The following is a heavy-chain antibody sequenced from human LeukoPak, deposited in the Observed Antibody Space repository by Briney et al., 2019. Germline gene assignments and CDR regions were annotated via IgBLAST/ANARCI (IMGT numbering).Heavy chain of an antibody. Sequence: SVKVSCKASGGTFSGYAISWVRQAPGQGLEWMGGIIPIFGTANYAQKFQGRVTITADESTSTAYMELSSLRSEDTAVYYCARANPTPEPSPLLWFGESFDYWGQGTLVTVSS. CDR1: GGTFSGYA. J-gene: IGHJ4*02. D-gene: IGHD3-10*01. CDR2: IIPIFGTA. V-gene: IGHV1-69*13. CDR3: ARANPTPEPSPLLWFGESFDY.